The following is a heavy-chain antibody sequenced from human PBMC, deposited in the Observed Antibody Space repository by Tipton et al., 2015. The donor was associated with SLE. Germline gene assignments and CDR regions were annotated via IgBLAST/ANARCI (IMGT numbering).Heavy chain of an antibody. Sequence: SLRLSCAASGFTFDDYTMHWVRQAPGKGLEWVSLISWDGGSTYYADSVKGRFTISRDNSKNSLYLQMNSLRTEDTALYYCAKGRSAYSSSSDMDVWGQGPTVTVAS. V-gene: IGHV3-43*01. CDR2: ISWDGGST. D-gene: IGHD6-6*01. J-gene: IGHJ6*02. CDR1: GFTFDDYT. CDR3: AKGRSAYSSSSDMDV.